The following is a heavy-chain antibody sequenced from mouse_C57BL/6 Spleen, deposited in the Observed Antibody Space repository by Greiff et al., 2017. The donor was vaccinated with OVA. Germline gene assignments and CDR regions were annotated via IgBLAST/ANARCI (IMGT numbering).Heavy chain of an antibody. CDR3: AWSYGGMDY. CDR1: GYTFTSYW. V-gene: IGHV1-50*01. CDR2: IDPSDSYT. D-gene: IGHD1-1*02. Sequence: VQLQQPGAELVKPGASVKLSCKASGYTFTSYWMQWVKQRPGQGLEWIGEIDPSDSYTNYNQKFKGKATLTVDTSSSTAYMQLSSLTSEDSAVYYCAWSYGGMDYWGQGTSVTVSS. J-gene: IGHJ4*01.